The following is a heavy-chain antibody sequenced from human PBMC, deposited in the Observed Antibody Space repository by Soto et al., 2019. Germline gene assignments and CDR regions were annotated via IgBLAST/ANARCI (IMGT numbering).Heavy chain of an antibody. Sequence: SLRLSCAASGFTFSSYGMHWVRRAPGKGLEWVAVISYDGSNKYYADSVKGRFTISRDNSKNTLYLQMNSLRAEDTAVYYCAKPHNFGVVTYYFGYWGQGTLVTVSS. V-gene: IGHV3-30*18. CDR3: AKPHNFGVVTYYFGY. CDR2: ISYDGSNK. J-gene: IGHJ4*02. CDR1: GFTFSSYG. D-gene: IGHD3-3*01.